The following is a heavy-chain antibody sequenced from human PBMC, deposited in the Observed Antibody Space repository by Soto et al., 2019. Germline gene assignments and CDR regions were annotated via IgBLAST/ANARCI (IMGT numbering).Heavy chain of an antibody. CDR2: ISAHNGNT. Sequence: QVHLVQSGAEVKKPGASVKVSCKASGYTFTSYGITWVRQAPGQGLEWMGWISAHNGNTDYAQKLQGRVSVTRDTSPRTAYMELRSRRSDDTAVYYCARGRYGDYWGQGARVTVSS. CDR1: GYTFTSYG. V-gene: IGHV1-18*01. J-gene: IGHJ4*02. CDR3: ARGRYGDY. D-gene: IGHD1-1*01.